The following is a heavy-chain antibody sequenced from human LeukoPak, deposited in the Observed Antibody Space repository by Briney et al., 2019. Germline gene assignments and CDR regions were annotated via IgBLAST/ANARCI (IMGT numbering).Heavy chain of an antibody. V-gene: IGHV3-33*01. J-gene: IGHJ6*02. CDR1: GFTFSSYG. CDR2: IWYDGSNK. CDR3: ARDRGYYEFYGMDV. Sequence: PGGSLRLSCAASGFTFSSYGMHWVRQAPGKGLEWVAVIWYDGSNKYYADSVKGRFTISRDNSKNTLYLQMNSLRAEDTAVYYCARDRGYYEFYGMDVWGQGTTVTVSS. D-gene: IGHD3-22*01.